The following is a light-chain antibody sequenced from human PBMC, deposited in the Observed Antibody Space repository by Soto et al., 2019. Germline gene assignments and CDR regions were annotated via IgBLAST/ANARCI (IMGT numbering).Light chain of an antibody. Sequence: QSALTQPASVSGSPGQSITISCTGASSDVGSYNLVSWYQQHPGKAPKLMIYEGSKRPSGVSNRFSGSKSGNTASPTISGLQAEDEADYYCCSYAGSSTVVFGTGTKVTVL. CDR3: CSYAGSSTVV. CDR2: EGS. V-gene: IGLV2-23*01. CDR1: SSDVGSYNL. J-gene: IGLJ1*01.